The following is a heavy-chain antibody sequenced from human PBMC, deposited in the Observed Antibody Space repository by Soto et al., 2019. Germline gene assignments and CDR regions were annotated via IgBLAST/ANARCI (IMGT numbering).Heavy chain of an antibody. CDR3: ARDISQGDYMDV. V-gene: IGHV1-69*04. CDR2: IIPILGIA. J-gene: IGHJ6*03. Sequence: SVKVSCKASGGTFSSYTISWVRQAPGQGLEWMGRIIPILGIANYAQKFQGRVTITADKSTSTAYMELSSLRSEDTAVYYCARDISQGDYMDVWGKGTTVTVSS. CDR1: GGTFSSYT.